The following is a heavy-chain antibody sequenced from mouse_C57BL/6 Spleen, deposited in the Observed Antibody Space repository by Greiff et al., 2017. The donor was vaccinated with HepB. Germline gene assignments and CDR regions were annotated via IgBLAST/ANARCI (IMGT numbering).Heavy chain of an antibody. CDR2: INPNYGTT. Sequence: VQLQQSGPELVKPGASVKISCKASGYSFTDYNMNWVKQSNGKSLEWIGVINPNYGTTSYNQKFKGKATLTVDQSSSTAYMQLNSLTSEDSAVYYCASNDYYGSSYYFDYWGQGTTLTVSS. V-gene: IGHV1-39*01. CDR3: ASNDYYGSSYYFDY. J-gene: IGHJ2*01. CDR1: GYSFTDYN. D-gene: IGHD1-1*01.